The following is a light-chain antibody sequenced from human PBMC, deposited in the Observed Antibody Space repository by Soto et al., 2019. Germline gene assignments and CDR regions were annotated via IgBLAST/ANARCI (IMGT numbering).Light chain of an antibody. CDR2: DAS. Sequence: IVLTPSPATLSLSPGERATLSCRASQSVSSYLAWYQQKPGQAPRLLIHDASNRAAGIPARFSGSGSGTDFTLSISNVEPEDFAVYYCQQRTDWPRTFGQGTKVDIK. CDR3: QQRTDWPRT. CDR1: QSVSSY. J-gene: IGKJ1*01. V-gene: IGKV3-11*01.